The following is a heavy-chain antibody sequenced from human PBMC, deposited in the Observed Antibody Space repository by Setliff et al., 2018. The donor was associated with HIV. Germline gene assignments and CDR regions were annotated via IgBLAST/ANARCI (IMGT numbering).Heavy chain of an antibody. Sequence: LSLTCTVSGDSISSGGYYWSWIRQHPGKGLEWIGYIHYSGSSYYNPSLRSRVTISVDTSRNQFSLKLGSVTAADTAVYFCARVTWIQLWLGWFDPWGQGTLVTVSS. J-gene: IGHJ5*02. D-gene: IGHD5-18*01. CDR1: GDSISSGGYY. V-gene: IGHV4-31*03. CDR3: ARVTWIQLWLGWFDP. CDR2: IHYSGSS.